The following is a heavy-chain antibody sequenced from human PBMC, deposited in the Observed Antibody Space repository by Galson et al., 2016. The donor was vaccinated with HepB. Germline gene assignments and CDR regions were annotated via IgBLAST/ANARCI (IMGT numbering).Heavy chain of an antibody. J-gene: IGHJ6*04. CDR1: GFTFSNYG. CDR2: ISRSGDST. V-gene: IGHV3-23*01. Sequence: SLRLSCAASGFTFSNYGMTWVRQAPGKGLEVVSSISRSGDSTDYADSVKGRFTISRDSVFLELSLEMNSLTADDTAIYYCVQGSTAPAVWGKGTTVTVSS. CDR3: VQGSTAPAV. D-gene: IGHD1-26*01.